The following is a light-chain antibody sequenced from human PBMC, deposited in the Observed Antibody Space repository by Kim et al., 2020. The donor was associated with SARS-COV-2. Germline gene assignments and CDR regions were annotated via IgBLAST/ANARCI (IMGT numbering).Light chain of an antibody. V-gene: IGLV1-44*01. CDR3: AAWDDSLNGWV. J-gene: IGLJ3*02. Sequence: GQGVTISCSGSSSNIGSNTVTWYQQLPGTAPKLLIYSNNQRPSGVPDRFSGSKSGTSASLAISGLQSEDEADYYCAAWDDSLNGWVFGGGTQLTVL. CDR1: SSNIGSNT. CDR2: SNN.